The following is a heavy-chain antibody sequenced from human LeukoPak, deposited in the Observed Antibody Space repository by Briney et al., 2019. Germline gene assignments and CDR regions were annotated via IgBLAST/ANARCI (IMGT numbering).Heavy chain of an antibody. J-gene: IGHJ4*02. CDR1: GDSISSRDYY. CDR3: CGGSGTYYNFDY. Sequence: SQTLSLTCSVSGDSISSRDYYWTWIRQHPGKALEWVGFISYTGNTYYNPSLRSRLNISIDTSKNQFSLRLSSATAVDTAVYYCCGGSGTYYNFDYWGQGTLLTVSS. CDR2: ISYTGNT. D-gene: IGHD3-10*01. V-gene: IGHV4-31*03.